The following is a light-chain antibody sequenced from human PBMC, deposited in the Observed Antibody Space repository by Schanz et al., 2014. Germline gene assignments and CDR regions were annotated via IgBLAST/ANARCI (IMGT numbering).Light chain of an antibody. CDR2: GNS. CDR1: SSNIGAGYD. V-gene: IGLV1-40*01. J-gene: IGLJ3*02. CDR3: SSYEREKGV. Sequence: QSVLTQPPSVSGAPGQRVTISCTGSSSNIGAGYDVHWYQQLPGTAPKLLIYGNSNRPSGVPDRFSGSKSGTSASLAITGLQAEDEADYYCSSYEREKGVFGGGTKVTVL.